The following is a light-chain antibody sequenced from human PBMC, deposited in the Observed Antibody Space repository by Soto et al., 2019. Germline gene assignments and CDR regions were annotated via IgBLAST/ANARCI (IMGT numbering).Light chain of an antibody. CDR3: QQYNNWPPKT. J-gene: IGKJ1*01. V-gene: IGKV3-15*01. CDR1: QSVSSN. Sequence: EIVITQSPATLSVSPGERATLSCRASQSVSSNLAWYQQKPGQAPRLLIYGASTRATGIPARFSGSGSGTEFTLTISSLQSEDFAVYYCQQYNNWPPKTFGQGTKVDNK. CDR2: GAS.